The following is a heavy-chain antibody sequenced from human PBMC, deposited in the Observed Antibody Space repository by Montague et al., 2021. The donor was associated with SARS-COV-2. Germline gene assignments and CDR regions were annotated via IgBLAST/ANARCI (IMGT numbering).Heavy chain of an antibody. CDR2: IYPGDSDT. CDR1: GYSFTSYW. V-gene: IGHV5-51*01. D-gene: IGHD3-10*01. CDR3: ARTLWARGYFDY. J-gene: IGHJ4*02. Sequence: QSVSEVKTPGGSLKISCKGSGYSFTSYWIGWVRQMPGKGLEWMGIIYPGDSDTRYSPSFQGQVTISADKSISTAYLQWSSLKASDTAMYYCARTLWARGYFDYWGQGTLVTVSS.